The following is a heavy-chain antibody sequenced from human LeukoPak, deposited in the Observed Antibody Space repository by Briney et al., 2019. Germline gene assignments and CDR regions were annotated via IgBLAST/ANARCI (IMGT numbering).Heavy chain of an antibody. CDR1: GYSISSGDY. Sequence: SETLSLTCAVSGYSISSGDYWGWIRQPPGKGLEWIGSIYHSGSTYYNPSLKSRVTISVDTSKNQFSLKLSSVTAADTAVYYCARLMLWPVGYAFDIWGQGTMVTVSS. CDR2: IYHSGST. J-gene: IGHJ3*02. CDR3: ARLMLWPVGYAFDI. D-gene: IGHD2-2*01. V-gene: IGHV4-38-2*01.